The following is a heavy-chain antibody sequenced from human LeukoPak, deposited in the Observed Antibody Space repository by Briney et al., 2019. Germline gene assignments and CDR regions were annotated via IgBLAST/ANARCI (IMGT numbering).Heavy chain of an antibody. V-gene: IGHV4-39*01. CDR2: FYYSGST. D-gene: IGHD3-16*02. J-gene: IGHJ4*02. Sequence: PSETLSLTCTVFGGSISSSSYYWGWIRQPPGRGLGWIGSFYYSGSTYYNPSLKSRVTISVDTSKDQFSLKLSSVTAADTAVYYCARQDYVWGSYRYRYYFDYWGQGTLVTVSS. CDR3: ARQDYVWGSYRYRYYFDY. CDR1: GGSISSSSYY.